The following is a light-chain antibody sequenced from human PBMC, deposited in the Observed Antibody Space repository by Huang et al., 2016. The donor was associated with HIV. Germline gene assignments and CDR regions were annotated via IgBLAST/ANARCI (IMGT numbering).Light chain of an antibody. CDR2: ASS. Sequence: DIQMTPSPSSLSASVGDRVTITCLASQSISSYLNWYQPKPGNAPDLLIYASSSLQSGVPSRFSGSGSGTDFSLTISGLQPEDYATYYCQQGYSTPTFGQGTKVEMK. V-gene: IGKV1-39*01. CDR3: QQGYSTPT. J-gene: IGKJ1*01. CDR1: QSISSY.